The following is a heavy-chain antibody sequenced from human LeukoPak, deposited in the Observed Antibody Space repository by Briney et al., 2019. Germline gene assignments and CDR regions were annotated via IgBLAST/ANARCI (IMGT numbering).Heavy chain of an antibody. D-gene: IGHD2-15*01. Sequence: PGGSLRLSCAASGFTFSSYAMSWVRQAPGKGLEGVSAISGSGGSTYYADSVKGRFTISRDNSKNTLYLQMNSLRAEDTAVYYCAKAGCSGGSCYLKYYFDYWGQGTLVIVSA. CDR3: AKAGCSGGSCYLKYYFDY. V-gene: IGHV3-23*01. CDR2: ISGSGGST. J-gene: IGHJ4*02. CDR1: GFTFSSYA.